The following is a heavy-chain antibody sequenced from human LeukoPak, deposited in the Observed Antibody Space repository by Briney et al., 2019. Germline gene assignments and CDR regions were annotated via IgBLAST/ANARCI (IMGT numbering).Heavy chain of an antibody. Sequence: GGSLRLSCAASGFTFSNAWMSWVRQAPGKGLEWVAVIWYDGSNKYYADSVKGRFTISRDNSKNTLYLQMNSLRAEDTAVYYCARGPYYYDSSGYLDYWGQGTLVTVSS. CDR1: GFTFSNAW. V-gene: IGHV3-33*08. J-gene: IGHJ4*02. CDR3: ARGPYYYDSSGYLDY. CDR2: IWYDGSNK. D-gene: IGHD3-22*01.